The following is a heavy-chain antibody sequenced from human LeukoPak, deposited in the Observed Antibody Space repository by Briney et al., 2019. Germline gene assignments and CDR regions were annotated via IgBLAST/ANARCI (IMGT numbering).Heavy chain of an antibody. J-gene: IGHJ4*02. Sequence: GRSLRLSCAASGFTFSSYGMHWVRQAPGKGLEWVAFIRYDGSNKYYADSVKGRFTISRDNSKNTLYLQMNSLRAEDTAVYYCASGGEIYYGSGRRRPDFDYWGQGTLVTVSS. CDR3: ASGGEIYYGSGRRRPDFDY. CDR1: GFTFSSYG. V-gene: IGHV3-30*02. D-gene: IGHD3-10*01. CDR2: IRYDGSNK.